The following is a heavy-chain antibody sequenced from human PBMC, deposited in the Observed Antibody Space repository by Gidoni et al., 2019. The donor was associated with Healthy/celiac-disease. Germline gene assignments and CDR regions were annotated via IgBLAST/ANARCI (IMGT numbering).Heavy chain of an antibody. D-gene: IGHD6-19*01. Sequence: QVQLQQWGAGLLKPSETLSLTCAVYGGSFSGYYWSWIRQPPGKGLEWIGEINHSGSTNYNPSLKSRVTISVDTSKNQFSLKLSSVTAADTAVYYCARGSGSSGLGYWGQGTLVTVSS. CDR3: ARGSGSSGLGY. CDR2: INHSGST. J-gene: IGHJ4*02. V-gene: IGHV4-34*01. CDR1: GGSFSGYY.